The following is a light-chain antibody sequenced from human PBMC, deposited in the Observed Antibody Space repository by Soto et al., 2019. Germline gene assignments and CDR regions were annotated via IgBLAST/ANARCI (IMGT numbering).Light chain of an antibody. CDR2: DVS. J-gene: IGLJ1*01. CDR3: SSYTSSSTQV. V-gene: IGLV2-14*01. CDR1: SSDVGGYNY. Sequence: QSVLTQPASVSGSPGQWITISCTGTSSDVGGYNYVSWYQQHPGKAPKLMIYDVSNRPSGVSNRFSGSKSGNTASLTISGLQAEDEADYYCSSYTSSSTQVFGTGTKVTVL.